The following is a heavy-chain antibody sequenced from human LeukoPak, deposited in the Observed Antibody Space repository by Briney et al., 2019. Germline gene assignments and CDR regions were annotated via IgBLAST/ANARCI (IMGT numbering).Heavy chain of an antibody. CDR3: ARTQTRYGSLDY. CDR1: GFTFSSYG. CDR2: IWYDGSNK. Sequence: PGRSLRLSCAASGFTFSSYGMHWVRQAPGKGREWVAVIWYDGSNKYYADSVKGRFTISRDNSKNTLYLQMNSLRAEDTAVYYCARTQTRYGSLDYWGQGTLVTVSS. D-gene: IGHD3-9*01. J-gene: IGHJ4*02. V-gene: IGHV3-33*01.